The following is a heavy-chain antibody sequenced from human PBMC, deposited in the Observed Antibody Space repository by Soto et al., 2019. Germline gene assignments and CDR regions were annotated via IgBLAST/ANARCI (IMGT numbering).Heavy chain of an antibody. Sequence: QVQLVESGGGVVQPGRSLRLSCAASGFTFSSYAMYWVRQAPGKGLEWVAVISYDGSNKYYADSVKGRFTISRDNSRNPLYLQMNSLRAEDTAVYYCARAGCDGGSCYTLVGLRYGMDVWCQGTTVTVSS. CDR3: ARAGCDGGSCYTLVGLRYGMDV. CDR1: GFTFSSYA. D-gene: IGHD2-15*01. V-gene: IGHV3-30-3*01. J-gene: IGHJ6*02. CDR2: ISYDGSNK.